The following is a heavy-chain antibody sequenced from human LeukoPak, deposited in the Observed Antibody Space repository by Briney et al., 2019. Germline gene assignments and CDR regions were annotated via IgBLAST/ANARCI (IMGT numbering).Heavy chain of an antibody. D-gene: IGHD4-17*01. CDR2: IIPIFGVA. V-gene: IGHV1-69*01. CDR1: GGTFSSYA. Sequence: SVKVSCKASGGTFSSYAISWVRQAPGQGLEWMGGIIPIFGVANYAQKIQGRVTITADASTCTAYTELSSLRSEDTAVYYCAGSTVYRLAEYFQDWGQGTLVTVSS. J-gene: IGHJ1*01. CDR3: AGSTVYRLAEYFQD.